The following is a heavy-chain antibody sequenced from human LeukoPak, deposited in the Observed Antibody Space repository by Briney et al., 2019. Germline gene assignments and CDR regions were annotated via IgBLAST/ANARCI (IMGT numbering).Heavy chain of an antibody. CDR3: AREASLRGGDCYLDY. D-gene: IGHD2-21*02. J-gene: IGHJ4*02. CDR1: GGTFSSYA. CDR2: IIPLFGTA. V-gene: IGHV1-69*01. Sequence: GASVKVSCKDSGGTFSSYAISWVRQAPGQGLEWMGGIIPLFGTANYAQKFQGRVTITADESTSTAYSGLSSRVSEDTAVYYCAREASLRGGDCYLDYWGQGTLVTVSS.